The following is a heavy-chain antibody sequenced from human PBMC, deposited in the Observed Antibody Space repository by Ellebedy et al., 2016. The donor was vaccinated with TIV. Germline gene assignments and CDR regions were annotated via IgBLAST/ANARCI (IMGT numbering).Heavy chain of an antibody. CDR2: ISGSGGST. CDR1: GFTFSSYA. J-gene: IGHJ4*02. Sequence: GGSLRLSXAASGFTFSSYAMSWVRQAPGKGLEWVSAISGSGGSTYYADSVKGRFTISRDNSKNTLYLQMNSLRAEDTAVYYCAKVRVGVPAAIIDYWGQGTLVTVSS. CDR3: AKVRVGVPAAIIDY. V-gene: IGHV3-23*01. D-gene: IGHD2-2*02.